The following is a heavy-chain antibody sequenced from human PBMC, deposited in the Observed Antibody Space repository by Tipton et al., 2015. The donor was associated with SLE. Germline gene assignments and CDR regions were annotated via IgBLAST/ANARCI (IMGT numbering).Heavy chain of an antibody. D-gene: IGHD3-9*01. V-gene: IGHV4-59*08. CDR1: GGSFSGYY. CDR3: ASPRRYFDWLLDY. CDR2: IYYSGST. Sequence: TLSLTCAVYGGSFSGYYWSWIRRPPGKGLEWIGYIYYSGSTYYNPSLKSRVTISVDTSKNQFSLKLSSVTAADTAVYYCASPRRYFDWLLDYWGQGTLVTVSS. J-gene: IGHJ4*02.